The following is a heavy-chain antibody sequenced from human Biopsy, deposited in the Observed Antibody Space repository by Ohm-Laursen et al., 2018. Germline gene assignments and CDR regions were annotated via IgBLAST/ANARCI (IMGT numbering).Heavy chain of an antibody. D-gene: IGHD3-22*01. CDR2: VSYSGNT. CDR3: ASVVLGPTNDAFDL. J-gene: IGHJ3*01. CDR1: GVSISSYF. Sequence: SDTLSLTCPVSGVSISSYFWSWIRQPLGKGLEWIGYVSYSGNTKYNPSLKSRVIISADTSKNQFSLKLSSVTAADTAMYYCASVVLGPTNDAFDLWGQGTMVVVS. V-gene: IGHV4-59*08.